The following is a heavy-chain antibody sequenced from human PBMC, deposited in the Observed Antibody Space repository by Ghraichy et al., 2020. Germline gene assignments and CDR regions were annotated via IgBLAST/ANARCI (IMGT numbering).Heavy chain of an antibody. D-gene: IGHD3-16*02. J-gene: IGHJ4*02. CDR1: GFTFNTFA. CDR2: ISGSSGNI. CDR3: ARIIGSYLDW. Sequence: GGSLRLSCAASGFTFNTFAMSWVRRAPGQGLEWVSSISGSSGNIYYTDSVKGRFTLSRDNSKNTLYLQMSSLGAEDTAVYYCARIIGSYLDWWGQGTLVTVSS. V-gene: IGHV3-23*01.